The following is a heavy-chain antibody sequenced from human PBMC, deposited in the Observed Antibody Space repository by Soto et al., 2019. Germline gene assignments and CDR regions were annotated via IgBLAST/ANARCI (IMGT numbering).Heavy chain of an antibody. CDR1: GYTFTGYY. D-gene: IGHD6-13*01. Sequence: ASVKVYCKASGYTFTGYYTHWVRQAPGQGLEWMGWINPNSGGTNYAQKFQGWVTMTRDTSISTAYMELSRLKSDDTAVYYCAVSWHESTFDYWGQGTLVTVSS. V-gene: IGHV1-2*04. CDR2: INPNSGGT. J-gene: IGHJ4*02. CDR3: AVSWHESTFDY.